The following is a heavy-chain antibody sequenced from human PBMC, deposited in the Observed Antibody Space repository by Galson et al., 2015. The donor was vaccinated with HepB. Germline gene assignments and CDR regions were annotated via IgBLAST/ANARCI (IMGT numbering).Heavy chain of an antibody. J-gene: IGHJ4*02. V-gene: IGHV3-23*01. CDR3: AKERRYCSSTSCYSVFDY. CDR2: ISGSGGST. Sequence: SLRLSCAASGFTFSSYAMSWVRQAPGKGLEWVSAISGSGGSTYYADSVKGRFTISRDNSKNTLYLQMNSLRAEDTAVYYCAKERRYCSSTSCYSVFDYWGQGTLVTVSS. CDR1: GFTFSSYA. D-gene: IGHD2-2*01.